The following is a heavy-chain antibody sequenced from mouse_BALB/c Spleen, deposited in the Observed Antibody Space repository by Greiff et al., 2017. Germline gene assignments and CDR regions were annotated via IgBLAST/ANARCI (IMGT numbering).Heavy chain of an antibody. V-gene: IGHV6-6*02. CDR3: TRDGYYDAMDY. CDR1: GFTFSNYW. J-gene: IGHJ4*01. CDR2: IRLKSNNYAT. Sequence: EVMLVESGGGLVQPGGSMKLSCVASGFTFSNYWMNWVRQSPEKGLEWVAEIRLKSNNYATHYAESVKGRFTISRDDSKSSVYLQMNNLRAEDTGIYYCTRDGYYDAMDYWGQGTSVTVSS. D-gene: IGHD2-3*01.